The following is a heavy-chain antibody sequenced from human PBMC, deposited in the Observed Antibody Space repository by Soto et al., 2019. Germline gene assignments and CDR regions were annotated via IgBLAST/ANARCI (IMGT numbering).Heavy chain of an antibody. Sequence: ASVKVSCKSSGYAFTSYAMHWVRQAPGQRLEWMGWINAGNGNTKYSQKFQGRVTITRDTSASTAYMELSSLRSEDTAVYYCARGVGSGLSDYWGQGTLVTVSS. J-gene: IGHJ4*02. D-gene: IGHD1-26*01. CDR3: ARGVGSGLSDY. V-gene: IGHV1-3*01. CDR1: GYAFTSYA. CDR2: INAGNGNT.